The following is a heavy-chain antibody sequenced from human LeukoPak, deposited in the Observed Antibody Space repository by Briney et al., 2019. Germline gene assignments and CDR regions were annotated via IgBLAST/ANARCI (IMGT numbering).Heavy chain of an antibody. J-gene: IGHJ5*02. Sequence: SETLSLTCTVSGGSISSYYWSWIRQPPGKGLEWVGSIYYSGSTNYNPSLKSRVTISVDTSKNQSSLKLSYVTAADTAVYYCARGGGYSYGSNWFDPWGQGTLVTVSS. CDR2: IYYSGST. D-gene: IGHD5-18*01. V-gene: IGHV4-59*01. CDR1: GGSISSYY. CDR3: ARGGGYSYGSNWFDP.